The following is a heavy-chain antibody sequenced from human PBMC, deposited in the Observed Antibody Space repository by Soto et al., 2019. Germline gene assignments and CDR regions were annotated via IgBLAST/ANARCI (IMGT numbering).Heavy chain of an antibody. J-gene: IGHJ6*02. V-gene: IGHV3-30*18. CDR2: ISYDGSNK. CDR1: VFSFRRYC. CDR3: AKDGDCSSTSCYYYYYYGMDV. D-gene: IGHD2-2*01. Sequence: LRLSCSASVFSFRRYCMHCFLQAPGQALEWVAVISYDGSNKYYADSVKGRFDISRDNSKNMLYLQMNSLRAEDTAVYYCAKDGDCSSTSCYYYYYYGMDVWGQGTTVTVSS.